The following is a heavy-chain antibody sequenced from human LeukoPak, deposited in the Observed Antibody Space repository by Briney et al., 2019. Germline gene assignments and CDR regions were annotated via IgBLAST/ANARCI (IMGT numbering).Heavy chain of an antibody. Sequence: GGSLRLSCAASGFTFDDYAMHWVRQAPGKGLEWVSGISWNSGSIGYADSVKGRFTISRDNAKNSLYLQMNSLRAEDTALYYCAKASRGGDWGYFDYWGQGTLVTVSS. CDR2: ISWNSGSI. V-gene: IGHV3-9*01. J-gene: IGHJ4*02. CDR3: AKASRGGDWGYFDY. CDR1: GFTFDDYA. D-gene: IGHD2-21*02.